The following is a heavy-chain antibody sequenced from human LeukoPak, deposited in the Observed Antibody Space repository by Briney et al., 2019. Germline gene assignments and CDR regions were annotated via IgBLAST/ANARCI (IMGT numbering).Heavy chain of an antibody. CDR2: ISTSSIYV. D-gene: IGHD3-22*01. Sequence: GGSLRLSCAASGFTFSSYSMNWVRQAPGKGLEWVSFISTSSIYVYYADSVKGRFTISRDNAKNSLYLQMNSLRAEDTAVYYCVRVDSSGYGLHWGLDYWGQGTLVTVSS. CDR1: GFTFSSYS. J-gene: IGHJ4*02. CDR3: VRVDSSGYGLHWGLDY. V-gene: IGHV3-21*01.